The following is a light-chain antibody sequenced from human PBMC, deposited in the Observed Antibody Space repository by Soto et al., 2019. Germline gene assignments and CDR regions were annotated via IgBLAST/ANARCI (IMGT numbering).Light chain of an antibody. J-gene: IGLJ1*01. CDR1: SSDVGGYNY. CDR2: DVR. V-gene: IGLV2-14*01. CDR3: SSYTSSSTYV. Sequence: QSVLTQPASVSGTPGQSITISCSGTSSDVGGYNYVSWYQQQPGTAPKLMIYDVRNRPSGVSHRSSGSKSGNTASLTISGRRAEDDADYYCSSYTSSSTYVFGTGTKLTVL.